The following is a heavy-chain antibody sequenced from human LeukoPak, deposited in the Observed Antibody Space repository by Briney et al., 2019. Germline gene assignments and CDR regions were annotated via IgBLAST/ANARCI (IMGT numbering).Heavy chain of an antibody. V-gene: IGHV1-8*01. D-gene: IGHD1-14*01. CDR1: GYTFTSYD. CDR2: MNPNSGNT. Sequence: ASVKVSCKASGYTFTSYDINWVRQAPGQGLEWMGWMNPNSGNTGYAQKFQGRVTMTRNTSISTAYMELRSLRSEDTAVYYCARGPTGSRGYYFDYWGQGTLVTVSS. CDR3: ARGPTGSRGYYFDY. J-gene: IGHJ4*02.